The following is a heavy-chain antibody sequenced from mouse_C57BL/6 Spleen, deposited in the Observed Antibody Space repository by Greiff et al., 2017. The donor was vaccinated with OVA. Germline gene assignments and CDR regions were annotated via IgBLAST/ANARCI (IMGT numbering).Heavy chain of an antibody. CDR3: ARAVIYYYGSSYVWYFDV. Sequence: EVQVVESGGGLVQSGRSLRLSCATSGFTFSDFYMEWVRQAPGKGLEWIAASRNKANDYTTEYSASVKGRFIVSRDTSQSILYLQMNALRAEDTAIYYCARAVIYYYGSSYVWYFDVWGTGTTVTVSS. CDR1: GFTFSDFY. D-gene: IGHD1-1*01. J-gene: IGHJ1*03. CDR2: SRNKANDYTT. V-gene: IGHV7-1*01.